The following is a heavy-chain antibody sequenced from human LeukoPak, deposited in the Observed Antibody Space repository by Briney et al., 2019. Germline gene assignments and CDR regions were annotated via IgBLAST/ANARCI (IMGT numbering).Heavy chain of an antibody. CDR3: ARGETYYDFWSGYYTSSDYYYYGMDV. D-gene: IGHD3-3*01. Sequence: SETLSLTCTVSGGSISSYYWSWIRQPPGKGLEWIGYIYYSGSTNYNPSLKSRVTISVDTSKNQVSLKLSSVTAADTAVYYCARGETYYDFWSGYYTSSDYYYYGMDVWGQGTTVTVSS. CDR2: IYYSGST. CDR1: GGSISSYY. V-gene: IGHV4-59*01. J-gene: IGHJ6*02.